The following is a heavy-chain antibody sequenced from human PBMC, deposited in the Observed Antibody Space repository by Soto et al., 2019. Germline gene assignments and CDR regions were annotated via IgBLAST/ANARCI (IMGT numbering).Heavy chain of an antibody. Sequence: GSVKVSCNAAGYTFTSYGIIWVRQAPGQGLEWMGWISAYNGNTNYAQKPQGRVIMTTDTSTSTAYMELRSMRSDDTDVYYCARSGEYTWNQNYWGQGTLVTVSS. J-gene: IGHJ4*02. CDR2: ISAYNGNT. CDR3: ARSGEYTWNQNY. CDR1: GYTFTSYG. V-gene: IGHV1-18*01. D-gene: IGHD1-20*01.